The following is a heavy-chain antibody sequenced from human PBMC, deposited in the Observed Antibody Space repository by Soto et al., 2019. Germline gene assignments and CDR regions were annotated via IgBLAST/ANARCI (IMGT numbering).Heavy chain of an antibody. Sequence: GAAVKVSCKASGYTFRSYAMHWVRRAPGQRLEWMGWINAGYGNTKSSQKFQDRVTISRXXXXXXTXMXLXXXXSEDTAVDYCARDSGAGTTDFRGQGILLAVS. J-gene: IGHJ4*02. CDR1: GYTFRSYA. CDR3: ARDSGAGTTDF. V-gene: IGHV1-3*01. D-gene: IGHD1-1*01. CDR2: INAGYGNT.